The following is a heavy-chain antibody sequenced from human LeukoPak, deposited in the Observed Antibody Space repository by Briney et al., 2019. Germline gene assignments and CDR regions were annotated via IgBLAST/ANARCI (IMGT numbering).Heavy chain of an antibody. CDR2: ISYDGSNK. CDR1: GFTFSSYG. J-gene: IGHJ4*02. V-gene: IGHV3-30*03. D-gene: IGHD6-19*01. CDR3: ASGYSSGWPWYYFDY. Sequence: PGGSLRLSCAASGFTFSSYGMHWVRQAPGKGLEWVAVISYDGSNKYYADSVKGRFTISRDNSKNTLYLQMNSLRAEDTAVYYCASGYSSGWPWYYFDYWGQGTLVTVSS.